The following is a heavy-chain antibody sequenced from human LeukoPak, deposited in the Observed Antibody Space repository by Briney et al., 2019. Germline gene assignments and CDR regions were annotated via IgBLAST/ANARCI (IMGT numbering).Heavy chain of an antibody. CDR3: ARVYGSGSYLYYFDY. CDR2: IYYSGST. V-gene: IGHV4-59*01. Sequence: PSETLSLTCAVYGGSFSGYYWSWIRQPPGKGLEWIGYIYYSGSTNYNPSLKSRVTISVDTSKNQFSLKLSSVTAADTAVYYCARVYGSGSYLYYFDYWGQGTLVTVSS. J-gene: IGHJ4*02. D-gene: IGHD3-10*01. CDR1: GGSFSGYY.